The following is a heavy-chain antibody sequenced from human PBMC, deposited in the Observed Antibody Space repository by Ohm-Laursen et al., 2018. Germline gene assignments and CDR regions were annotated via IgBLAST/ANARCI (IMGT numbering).Heavy chain of an antibody. CDR2: ISYDGNNK. D-gene: IGHD3-16*01. CDR1: GFTFSSYG. CDR3: AEGWGRAGLDWFDP. J-gene: IGHJ5*02. Sequence: SLRLSCAASGFTFSSYGMNWVRQAPGKGLEWVALISYDGNNKYYEDSVKGRFTISRDNSKNTLYLQMNSLRAEDTAVYYCAEGWGRAGLDWFDPWGQGTLVTVSS. V-gene: IGHV3-30*18.